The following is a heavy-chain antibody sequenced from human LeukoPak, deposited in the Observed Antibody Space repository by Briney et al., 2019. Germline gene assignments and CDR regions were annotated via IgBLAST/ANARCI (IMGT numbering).Heavy chain of an antibody. Sequence: PGGSLRLSCAASGFTLSNYWMHWVRQAPGKGLVWVSRITSDGSSTNYADSVKGRFTISRDNSKNTLYLQMNSLRAEDTAIYYCARSIPYGATWYGRSDYWGQGTLVTVSS. CDR3: ARSIPYGATWYGRSDY. CDR1: GFTLSNYW. D-gene: IGHD6-13*01. V-gene: IGHV3-74*01. J-gene: IGHJ4*02. CDR2: ITSDGSST.